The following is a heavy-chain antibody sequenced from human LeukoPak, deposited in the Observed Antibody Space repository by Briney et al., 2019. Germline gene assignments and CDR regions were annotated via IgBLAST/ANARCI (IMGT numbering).Heavy chain of an antibody. CDR1: EFTLSSYE. D-gene: IGHD3-3*01. CDR2: ISSSGDTV. Sequence: GGSLRLSCAASEFTLSSYEMNWVCQAPGKGVEWVSYISSSGDTVYNADSVKGRFTIPRDNAKNSLYLQWHRLRAEDTAVYYCPRVPRIFRIAIFRWGEGGLVTVSS. CDR3: PRVPRIFRIAIFR. V-gene: IGHV3-48*03. J-gene: IGHJ4*02.